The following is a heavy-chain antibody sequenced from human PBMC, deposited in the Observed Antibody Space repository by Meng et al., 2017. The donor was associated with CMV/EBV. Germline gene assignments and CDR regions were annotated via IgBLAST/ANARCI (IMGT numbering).Heavy chain of an antibody. D-gene: IGHD1-26*01. CDR3: ARDLSGSRDY. Sequence: GQLVESGGGLIQPGGSLRLACEDSGFTFSNYWMHWVRQVPGEGLVWVSRINEDGRITSYADSVKGRFTISRDNARNTLYLQMNSLRADDSAVYYCARDLSGSRDYWGRGTLVTVSS. CDR2: INEDGRIT. J-gene: IGHJ4*02. V-gene: IGHV3-74*01. CDR1: GFTFSNYW.